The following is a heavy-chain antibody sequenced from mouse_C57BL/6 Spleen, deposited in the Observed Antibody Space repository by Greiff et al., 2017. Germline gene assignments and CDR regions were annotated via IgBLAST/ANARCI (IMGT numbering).Heavy chain of an antibody. Sequence: VQLQQSGPELVKPGASVKISCKASGYAFSSSWMNWVKQRPGKGLEWIGRIYPGDGDTNYNGKFKGKATLTADKSSSTAYMQLSSLTSEDSAVYYCARPDYDCSSYRYFDVWGTGTTVTVAS. J-gene: IGHJ1*03. D-gene: IGHD1-1*01. V-gene: IGHV1-82*01. CDR2: IYPGDGDT. CDR1: GYAFSSSW. CDR3: ARPDYDCSSYRYFDV.